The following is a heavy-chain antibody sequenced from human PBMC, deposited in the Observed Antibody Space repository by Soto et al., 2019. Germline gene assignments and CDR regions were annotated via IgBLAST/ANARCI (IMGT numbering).Heavy chain of an antibody. D-gene: IGHD3-22*01. J-gene: IGHJ4*02. V-gene: IGHV1-69*06. CDR2: IIPIFDTP. CDR1: GGTFSNHA. CDR3: ARAFESYDSSGHSVYFFDY. Sequence: SVKVSCKASGGTFSNHAISWVRQAPGQGLEWVGGIIPIFDTPVYAQKFQGRVAITADISTSTAYMQLNGLRSEDTAVFYCARAFESYDSSGHSVYFFDYWAQGTLVTVSS.